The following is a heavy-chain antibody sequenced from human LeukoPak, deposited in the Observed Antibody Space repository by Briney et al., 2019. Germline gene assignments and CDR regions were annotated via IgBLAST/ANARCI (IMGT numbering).Heavy chain of an antibody. J-gene: IGHJ4*02. CDR2: INHSGST. V-gene: IGHV4-34*01. CDR1: GGSFSGYY. D-gene: IGHD3-22*01. Sequence: NPSETLSLTCAVYGGSFSGYYWSWIRQPPGKGLEWIGEINHSGSTNYNPSLKSRVTISVDTSKNQFSLKLSSVTAADTAVYYCARRQWDRSGYMYYFDYWGQGTLVTVSS. CDR3: ARRQWDRSGYMYYFDY.